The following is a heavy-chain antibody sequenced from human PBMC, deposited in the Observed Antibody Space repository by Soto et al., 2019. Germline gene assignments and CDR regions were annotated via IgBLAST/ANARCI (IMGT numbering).Heavy chain of an antibody. Sequence: GGSLRLSCAASGFTFDDYAMHWVRQAPGKGLEWVSGLSWNSGTIGYADSVKGRFTISRDNAKNSLYLQMNSLRAEDTALYYCAKGYSTSVNEMDVWGKGTTVTVSS. D-gene: IGHD6-13*01. J-gene: IGHJ6*04. CDR2: LSWNSGTI. CDR3: AKGYSTSVNEMDV. CDR1: GFTFDDYA. V-gene: IGHV3-9*01.